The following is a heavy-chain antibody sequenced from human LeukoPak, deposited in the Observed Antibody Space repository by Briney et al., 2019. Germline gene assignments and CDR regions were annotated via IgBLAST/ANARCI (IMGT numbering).Heavy chain of an antibody. CDR2: ISGSGGST. J-gene: IGHJ4*02. Sequence: PGGSLRLSCAASGFTFSSYGMSWVRQAPGKGLEWVSAISGSGGSTYYADSVKGRFTISRDNPKNTLYLQMNSLRAEDTAVYYCAKLYTDSASPQPRFDYWGQGTLVTVSS. CDR1: GFTFSSYG. D-gene: IGHD2-2*02. CDR3: AKLYTDSASPQPRFDY. V-gene: IGHV3-23*01.